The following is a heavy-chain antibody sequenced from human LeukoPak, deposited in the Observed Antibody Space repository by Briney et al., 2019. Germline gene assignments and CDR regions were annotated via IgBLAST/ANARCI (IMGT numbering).Heavy chain of an antibody. V-gene: IGHV3-23*01. CDR1: GFTFGSYA. CDR3: AKDAVRGSGRINWFDC. Sequence: PGGSLRLSCATSGFTFGSYAMTWVRQAPGKGLEWVSGITGVDGSTYYADSVKGRFTISRDNSKSTLYLQMNTLRGEDTAAYYCAKDAVRGSGRINWFDCWGQGTLVTVSS. J-gene: IGHJ5*01. D-gene: IGHD3-10*01. CDR2: ITGVDGST.